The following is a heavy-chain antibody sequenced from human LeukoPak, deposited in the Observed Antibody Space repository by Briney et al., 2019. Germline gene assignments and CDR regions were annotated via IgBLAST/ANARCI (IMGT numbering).Heavy chain of an antibody. D-gene: IGHD2-2*01. CDR1: GFTFSSYA. V-gene: IGHV3-23*01. Sequence: GGSPRLSCAASGFTFSSYAMTWVRQAPGKGLEWVSAISASGGSTYYADSVKGRFTISRDNAKNSLYLQMNSLRAEDTAVYYCASYCSSTSCYPDNLDYWGQGTLVTVSS. CDR3: ASYCSSTSCYPDNLDY. J-gene: IGHJ4*02. CDR2: ISASGGST.